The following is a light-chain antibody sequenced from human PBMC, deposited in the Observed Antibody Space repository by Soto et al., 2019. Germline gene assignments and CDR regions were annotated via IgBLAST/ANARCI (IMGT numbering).Light chain of an antibody. J-gene: IGKJ5*01. CDR1: QGISNY. V-gene: IGKV1-27*01. Sequence: DIQMTQSPSSLSASVGDRVTITCRASQGISNYLAWYQQKPGKVPKLLIYAASTLQSGVPSRFRGSGSGTDFTLTISSLQPEDVATYYSQKYNSAPHTFGQGTRLEIK. CDR2: AAS. CDR3: QKYNSAPHT.